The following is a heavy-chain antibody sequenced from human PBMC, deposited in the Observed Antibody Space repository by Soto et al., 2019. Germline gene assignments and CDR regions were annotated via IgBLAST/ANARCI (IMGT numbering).Heavy chain of an antibody. D-gene: IGHD5-12*01. V-gene: IGHV3-21*01. J-gene: IGHJ4*02. Sequence: GGSLRLSCAASGFTFSSYSMNWVRQAPGKGLEWVSSISSSSSYIYYADSVKGRFTISRDNAKNSLYLQMNSLRAEDTAVYYCAYFAPGYSGYDYFNYWGQGTLVTVS. CDR2: ISSSSSYI. CDR3: AYFAPGYSGYDYFNY. CDR1: GFTFSSYS.